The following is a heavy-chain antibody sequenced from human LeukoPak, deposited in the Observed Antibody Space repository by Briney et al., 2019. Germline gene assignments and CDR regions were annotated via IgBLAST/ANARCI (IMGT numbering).Heavy chain of an antibody. Sequence: GRSLRLSCAASAFTFSSYWMHWVRQAPGKGLVWVSRIDSDGISTSYADSVKGRFTISRDNAKNTLYLQMNTLRAEDTAVYYCARGFTIFGVVNDAFDIWGQGTMVTVSS. V-gene: IGHV3-74*01. CDR2: IDSDGIST. J-gene: IGHJ3*02. D-gene: IGHD3-3*01. CDR1: AFTFSSYW. CDR3: ARGFTIFGVVNDAFDI.